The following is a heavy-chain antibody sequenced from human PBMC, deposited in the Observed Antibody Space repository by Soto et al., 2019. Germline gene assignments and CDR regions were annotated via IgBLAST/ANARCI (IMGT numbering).Heavy chain of an antibody. CDR1: GYTFTSYY. Sequence: QVQLGQSGPEVKKPGASVKVSCTASGYTFTSYYVHWVRQAPGQGLEWMGVVNPSSGRTTYAQKFRGRITMAGDMSTSTVHVELSSLRSEDMSVYYCARGIDIVQNYDYYVRDVRGQGTTVSIS. CDR3: ARGIDIVQNYDYYVRDV. CDR2: VNPSSGRT. D-gene: IGHD2-15*01. J-gene: IGHJ6*02. V-gene: IGHV1-46*01.